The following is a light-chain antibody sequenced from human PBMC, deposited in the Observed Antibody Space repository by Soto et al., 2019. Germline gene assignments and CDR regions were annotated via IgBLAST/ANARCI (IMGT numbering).Light chain of an antibody. CDR2: DAS. CDR3: QQRSKWPLT. J-gene: IGKJ4*01. CDR1: QSVSSY. V-gene: IGKV3-11*01. Sequence: EILLTQSPATLSLSPGERAPLSCRASQSVSSYLAWYQQKPGQAPRLLIYDASNRATGIPARFSGSGSGTDFTLTISSLEPEDFAVYYCQQRSKWPLTVGGGAKVEIK.